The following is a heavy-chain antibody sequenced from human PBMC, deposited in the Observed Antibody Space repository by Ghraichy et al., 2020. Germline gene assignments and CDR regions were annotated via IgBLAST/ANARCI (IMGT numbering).Heavy chain of an antibody. V-gene: IGHV4-4*02. CDR3: ARSPCGGSCENIDY. CDR1: GVSISTSNW. CDR2: IYHSGST. J-gene: IGHJ4*02. D-gene: IGHD2-15*01. Sequence: SETLSLTCAVSGVSISTSNWWSWVRQPPGKGLEWIGEIYHSGSTNYNPSLKSRVTISVDKSKNQFSLKLSSVTAADTAVYYCARSPCGGSCENIDYWGQGTLVTVSS.